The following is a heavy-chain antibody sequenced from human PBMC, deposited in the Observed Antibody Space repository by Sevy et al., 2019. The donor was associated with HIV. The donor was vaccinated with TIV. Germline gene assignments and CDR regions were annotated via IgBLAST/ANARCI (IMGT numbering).Heavy chain of an antibody. J-gene: IGHJ6*02. CDR2: TFYRSNWYN. V-gene: IGHV6-1*01. CDR1: GDSVSSNNDA. CDR3: ARDGLTYGGMDV. D-gene: IGHD1-20*01. Sequence: KQSQTLSLTCAISGDSVSSNNDAWNWIRQSPSRGLEWLGRTFYRSNWYNDYAVSVKGRITINPDTSKNQLSLQLTSVTPEVTAVYYCARDGLTYGGMDVWGQGTTVTVSS.